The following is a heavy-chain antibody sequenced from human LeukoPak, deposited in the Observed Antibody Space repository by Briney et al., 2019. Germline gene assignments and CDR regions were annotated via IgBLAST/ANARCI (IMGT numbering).Heavy chain of an antibody. V-gene: IGHV4-34*01. CDR2: INHSGST. D-gene: IGHD2-2*02. CDR3: ARSYCSSTSCYRGYAFDI. J-gene: IGHJ3*02. Sequence: SETLSLTCAVYGGSFSGYYWSWIRQPPGKGLEWIGVINHSGSTNYNPSLKSRVTISVDTSKNQFSLKLSSVTAADTAVYYCARSYCSSTSCYRGYAFDIWGQGTMVTVSS. CDR1: GGSFSGYY.